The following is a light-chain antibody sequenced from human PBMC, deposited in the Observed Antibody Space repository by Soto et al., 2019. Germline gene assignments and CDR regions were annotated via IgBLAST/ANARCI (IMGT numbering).Light chain of an antibody. J-gene: IGLJ1*01. CDR2: EGT. CDR1: SSDVGSYNL. CDR3: CSYAGSSTYI. V-gene: IGLV2-23*01. Sequence: QSALTQPASVSVSPGQSITISCTGTSSDVGSYNLVSWYQQNPGKAPKLMIYEGTKRPSGVSNRFSGSKSGNTASLTISGLQAEDEADYHCCSYAGSSTYIFGTGTKVTVL.